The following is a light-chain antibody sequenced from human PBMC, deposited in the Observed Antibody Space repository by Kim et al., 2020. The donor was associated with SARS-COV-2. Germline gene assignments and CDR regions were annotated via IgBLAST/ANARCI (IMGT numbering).Light chain of an antibody. Sequence: APGEGTTRSCRASQSVSSSYLAWYQQKPGQAPRLLIYGASSRATGIPDRFSGSGSGTDFTLTISRLEPEDFAVYYCQQYGSSPLTFGGGTKVDIK. CDR2: GAS. J-gene: IGKJ4*01. V-gene: IGKV3-20*01. CDR1: QSVSSSY. CDR3: QQYGSSPLT.